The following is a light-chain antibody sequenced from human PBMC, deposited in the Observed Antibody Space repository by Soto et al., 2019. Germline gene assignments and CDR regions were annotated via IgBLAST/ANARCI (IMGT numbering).Light chain of an antibody. J-gene: IGLJ2*01. Sequence: SYELTQPPAVSVSPGQTASISCSGDKLGDKYACWYQQKPGQSPVLVMYQDSNRPSGIPERFSGSNSGNTATLAISGTQAMDDADYYCQAWDSSTVVFGGGTQLTVL. CDR3: QAWDSSTVV. V-gene: IGLV3-1*01. CDR2: QDS. CDR1: KLGDKY.